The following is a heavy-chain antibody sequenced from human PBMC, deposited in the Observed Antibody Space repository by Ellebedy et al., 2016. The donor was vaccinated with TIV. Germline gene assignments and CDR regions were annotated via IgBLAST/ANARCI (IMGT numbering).Heavy chain of an antibody. V-gene: IGHV3-7*01. CDR1: GFIFTNYW. D-gene: IGHD3-10*01. Sequence: GESLKISCTTFGFIFTNYWMSLVRQAPGKGLEWVANIKEDGSSTYYADSVKGRFTISRDNAKNSLYVQLNTLRAEDTAMYYCARWQLDGGTYYYLDQWGQGTLVTVSS. J-gene: IGHJ4*02. CDR3: ARWQLDGGTYYYLDQ. CDR2: IKEDGSST.